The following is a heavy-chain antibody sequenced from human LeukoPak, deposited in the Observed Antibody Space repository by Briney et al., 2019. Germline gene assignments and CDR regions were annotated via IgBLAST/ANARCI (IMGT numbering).Heavy chain of an antibody. J-gene: IGHJ4*02. V-gene: IGHV3-30*18. CDR2: ISYDGSNK. CDR3: AKDFEGFCGGDCYSMDF. D-gene: IGHD2-21*02. Sequence: GRSLRLSCAASGFTFSDYGIHWVRQAPGKGLEWVALISYDGSNKYYADSVRGRFTISRDNSKNTLYLQMNSLRPEDTAVYYCAKDFEGFCGGDCYSMDFWGQGTLATVSS. CDR1: GFTFSDYG.